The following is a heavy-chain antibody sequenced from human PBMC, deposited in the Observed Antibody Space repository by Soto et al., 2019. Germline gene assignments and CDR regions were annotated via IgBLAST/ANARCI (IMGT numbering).Heavy chain of an antibody. V-gene: IGHV3-23*01. D-gene: IGHD3-16*02. J-gene: IGHJ4*02. CDR2: ISGSGGSS. CDR1: GFTFSSYA. Sequence: EVQLLESGGGLVQPGGSLRLSCAASGFTFSSYAMNWVRQAPGKGLEWVSSISGSGGSSYYAGSVKGRFSISRDNSKNTVYLQMNSLRAEDTAVYYCATLRRHDYILGSNRGHYFDYWGQGTLVTVSS. CDR3: ATLRRHDYILGSNRGHYFDY.